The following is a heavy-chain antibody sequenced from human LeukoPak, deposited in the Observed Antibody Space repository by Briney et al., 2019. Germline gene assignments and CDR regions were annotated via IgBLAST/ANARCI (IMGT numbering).Heavy chain of an antibody. CDR1: GFTFSSYG. J-gene: IGHJ4*02. Sequence: GRSLRLSCAASGFTFSSYGMHWVRQAPGKGLEWVAVISYDGSNKYYADSVKGRFTIPRDNSKNTLYLQMNSLRAEDTAVYYCAKDAQRWLHVYYFDYWGQGTLVTVSS. CDR2: ISYDGSNK. D-gene: IGHD5-24*01. V-gene: IGHV3-30*18. CDR3: AKDAQRWLHVYYFDY.